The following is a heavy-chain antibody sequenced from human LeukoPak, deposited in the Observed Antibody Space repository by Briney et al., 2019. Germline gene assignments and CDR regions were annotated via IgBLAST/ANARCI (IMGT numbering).Heavy chain of an antibody. J-gene: IGHJ4*02. CDR2: IDTSSSTI. CDR3: ARDMGYSGSRPGYFDY. D-gene: IGHD1-26*01. V-gene: IGHV3-48*04. Sequence: PGGSLRLSCVASGFTFSSYSMSWVRQAPGKGLEWVSYIDTSSSTIYYADSVKGRFTISRDNAKNSLYLQMKSLRAEDTTVYYCARDMGYSGSRPGYFDYWGQGVLVTVSS. CDR1: GFTFSSYS.